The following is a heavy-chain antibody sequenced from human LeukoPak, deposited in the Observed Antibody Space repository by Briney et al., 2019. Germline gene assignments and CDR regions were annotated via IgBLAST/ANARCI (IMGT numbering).Heavy chain of an antibody. CDR2: IYYSVST. CDR3: ARDRRYYDTSGTVYYDAMDV. D-gene: IGHD3-22*01. J-gene: IGHJ6*02. CDR1: GGSISSYS. Sequence: PSETLSLTCTVSGGSISSYSWTWIRQPPGKGLEWIGYIYYSVSTNYNPSLKSRVTISVDTSKNHFSLKLSSVTAAGTAVYYCARDRRYYDTSGTVYYDAMDVWGQGTTVTVSS. V-gene: IGHV4-59*01.